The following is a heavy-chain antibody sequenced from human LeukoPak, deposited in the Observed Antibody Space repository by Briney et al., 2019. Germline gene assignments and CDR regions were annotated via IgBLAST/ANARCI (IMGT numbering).Heavy chain of an antibody. J-gene: IGHJ6*02. CDR1: GFTFSSYG. CDR2: ITGSGGST. D-gene: IGHD2/OR15-2a*01. V-gene: IGHV3-23*01. Sequence: GRSLRLSCAASGFTFSSYGMMWVRQAPGKGLEWVSAITGSGGSTYYADSVKGRWTIARDNSKTTVYLQMHSLRAEDTALYYCAKANRNYYGMDVWGQGTTVTVSS. CDR3: AKANRNYYGMDV.